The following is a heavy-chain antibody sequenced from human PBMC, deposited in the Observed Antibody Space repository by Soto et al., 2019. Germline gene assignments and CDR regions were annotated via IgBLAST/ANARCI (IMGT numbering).Heavy chain of an antibody. J-gene: IGHJ5*02. V-gene: IGHV1-18*01. CDR1: GYTFPSYG. CDR3: ARAGYYYGSFDP. D-gene: IGHD3-22*01. Sequence: GSVKVSCKAYGYTFPSYGIIGVRQAPGQGLEWMGWISAYNGNTNYAQKLQGRVTMTTDTSTSTAYMELRSLRSDDTAVYYCARAGYYYGSFDPWGQGTLVTVSS. CDR2: ISAYNGNT.